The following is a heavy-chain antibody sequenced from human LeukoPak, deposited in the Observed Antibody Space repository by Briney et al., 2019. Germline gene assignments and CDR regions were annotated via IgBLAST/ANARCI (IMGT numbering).Heavy chain of an antibody. CDR1: GGSISSYY. CDR3: ARVKQVGYYYYYMDV. CDR2: IYYSGST. J-gene: IGHJ6*03. V-gene: IGHV4-59*01. D-gene: IGHD6-6*01. Sequence: KTSGTLSLTCTVSGGSISSYYWSWVRQPPGKGLEWIGYIYYSGSTNYNPSLKRRVTISVDTSKNQFSLKLSSVTAADTAVYYCARVKQVGYYYYYMDVWGKGTTVTVSS.